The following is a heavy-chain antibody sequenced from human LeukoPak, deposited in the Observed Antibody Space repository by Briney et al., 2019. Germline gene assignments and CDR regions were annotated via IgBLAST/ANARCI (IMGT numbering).Heavy chain of an antibody. CDR1: GASISSGSYY. CDR2: VYTSGST. V-gene: IGHV4-61*02. Sequence: PSQTLSLTCTVSGASISSGSYYWSWIRQPAGKGLEWIGRVYTSGSTNYNPSLKSRVNISLDTPKNQSSLKLISVTAADTAVYYCARLSSSWASYYFDYWGQGTLVTVSS. J-gene: IGHJ4*02. D-gene: IGHD6-13*01. CDR3: ARLSSSWASYYFDY.